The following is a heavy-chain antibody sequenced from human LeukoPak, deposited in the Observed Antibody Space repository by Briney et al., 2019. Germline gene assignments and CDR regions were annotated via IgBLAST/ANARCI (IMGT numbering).Heavy chain of an antibody. Sequence: GGSLRLSCAASGFTVGTKYMNWVRQAPGKGLEWVSILSSGGDTYYADSVKGRFTISRDNSRNTLSLQMNSLRGDDTAVYYCARVGDDFHWYFDLWGRGTLVTVSS. CDR3: ARVGDDFHWYFDL. CDR1: GFTVGTKY. J-gene: IGHJ2*01. CDR2: LSSGGDT. D-gene: IGHD3/OR15-3a*01. V-gene: IGHV3-53*01.